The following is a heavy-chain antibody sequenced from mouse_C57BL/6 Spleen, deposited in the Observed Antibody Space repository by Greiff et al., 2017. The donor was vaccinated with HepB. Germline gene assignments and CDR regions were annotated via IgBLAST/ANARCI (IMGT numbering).Heavy chain of an antibody. CDR2: ISYDGSN. J-gene: IGHJ3*01. D-gene: IGHD2-3*01. Sequence: VQLKESGPGLVKPSQSLSLTCSVTGYSITSGYYWNWIRQFPGNKLEWMGYISYDGSNNYNPSLKNRISITRDTSKNQFFLKLNSVTTEDTATYYCARADGSWFAYWGQGTLVTVSA. CDR1: GYSITSGYY. V-gene: IGHV3-6*01. CDR3: ARADGSWFAY.